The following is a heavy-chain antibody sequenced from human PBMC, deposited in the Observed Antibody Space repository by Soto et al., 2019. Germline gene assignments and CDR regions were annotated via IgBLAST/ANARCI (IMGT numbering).Heavy chain of an antibody. Sequence: GGSLRLSCAASGFTFSSYAMSWVRQAPGKGLEWVSAISGSGGSTYYADSVKGRFTISRDNSKNTLYLQMNSLRAEDTAVYYCANLRFLEWLPGVGMDVWGQGTTVTVSS. J-gene: IGHJ6*02. CDR3: ANLRFLEWLPGVGMDV. D-gene: IGHD3-3*01. CDR2: ISGSGGST. V-gene: IGHV3-23*01. CDR1: GFTFSSYA.